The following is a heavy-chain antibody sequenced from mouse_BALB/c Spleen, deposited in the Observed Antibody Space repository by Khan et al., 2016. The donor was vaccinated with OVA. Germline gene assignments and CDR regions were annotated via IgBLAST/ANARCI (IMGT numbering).Heavy chain of an antibody. V-gene: IGHV1S136*01. CDR3: ARNHYYGYGFAY. CDR2: FNPYNDGT. D-gene: IGHD1-2*01. CDR1: GYTFTSYV. Sequence: VQLQQSGPELVKPGASVKMSCKASGYTFTSYVMHWVKQKPGQGLEWIGYFNPYNDGTKYNEKFKGKATLTSDKSSSTAYMDLSSLTSEDSAVYYCARNHYYGYGFAYWGQGTLVTVSA. J-gene: IGHJ3*01.